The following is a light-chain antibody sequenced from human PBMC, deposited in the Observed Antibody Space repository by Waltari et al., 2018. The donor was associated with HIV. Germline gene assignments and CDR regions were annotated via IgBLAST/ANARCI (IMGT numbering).Light chain of an antibody. CDR2: WSS. V-gene: IGKV4-1*01. CDR3: QQCYATPLT. J-gene: IGKJ4*01. CDR1: QSVLSSSDNNNY. Sequence: DIVMTQSPDSLAVSLGERATINCKYSQSVLSSSDNNNYLVWYQQKPGRPPTLLMSWSSPREAGVPERFSGSGSGTDFTRTISSLQAEDVAVYYCQQCYATPLTFGGGTKVEIK.